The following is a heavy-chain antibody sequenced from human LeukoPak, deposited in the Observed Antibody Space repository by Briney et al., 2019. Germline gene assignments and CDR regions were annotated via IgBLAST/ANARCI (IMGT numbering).Heavy chain of an antibody. D-gene: IGHD2-2*01. CDR2: IAYIRIT. Sequence: PSETPSLTCTVSGGSIISGGSYWGWIRQPPGKGLEWVGSIAYIRITYYKPSLETPFSISVDTSKNQFSLRLSSLTAADTAVYYCSRRDCSRSNCFYWYFDVWGRGTLLTVSS. CDR3: SRRDCSRSNCFYWYFDV. CDR1: GGSIISGGSY. V-gene: IGHV4-39*07. J-gene: IGHJ2*01.